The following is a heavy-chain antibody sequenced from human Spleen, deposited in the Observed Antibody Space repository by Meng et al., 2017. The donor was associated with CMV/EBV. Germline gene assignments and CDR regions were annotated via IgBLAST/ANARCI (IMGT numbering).Heavy chain of an antibody. D-gene: IGHD6-13*01. CDR3: AKERAASAAGTLAILD. CDR1: GFTFSSYG. J-gene: IGHJ4*02. V-gene: IGHV3-30*02. Sequence: GGSLRLSCAASGFTFSSYGMHWVRQAPGKGLEWVAFIRYDGSNKYYADSVKGRFTISRDNSKNTLYLQMNSLRAEDTAVYYCAKERAASAAGTLAILDWGQGTLVTVSS. CDR2: IRYDGSNK.